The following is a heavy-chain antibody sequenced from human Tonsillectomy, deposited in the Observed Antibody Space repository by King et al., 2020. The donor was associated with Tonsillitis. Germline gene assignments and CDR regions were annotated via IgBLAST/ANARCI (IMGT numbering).Heavy chain of an antibody. J-gene: IGHJ6*02. V-gene: IGHV3-23*03. CDR3: SKYYHYGMDV. Sequence: VQLVESGGGLVQPGGSLRLSCAASGFTFSNYAMSWVRQAPEKGLEWLSVIYGDDSSTYYADSLKGRFTISRDNSKNTLYLHMSSLRAEDTGVYYCSKYYHYGMDVWGRGTTVTVS. CDR2: IYGDDSST. CDR1: GFTFSNYA.